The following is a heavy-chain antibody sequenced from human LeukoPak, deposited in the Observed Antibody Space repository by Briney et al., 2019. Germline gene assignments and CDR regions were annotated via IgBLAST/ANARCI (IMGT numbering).Heavy chain of an antibody. CDR1: GFTFSSYW. D-gene: IGHD3-10*01. Sequence: PGGSLRLSCAASGFTFSSYWMHWVRQAPGKGLVWVSRINSDGSSTSYADSVKGRFTISRDNSKNTLYLQMNSLRAEDTAVYYCARGPSYYYGSGTFTPDYYYYGMDVWGKGTTVTVSS. CDR2: INSDGSST. CDR3: ARGPSYYYGSGTFTPDYYYYGMDV. V-gene: IGHV3-74*01. J-gene: IGHJ6*04.